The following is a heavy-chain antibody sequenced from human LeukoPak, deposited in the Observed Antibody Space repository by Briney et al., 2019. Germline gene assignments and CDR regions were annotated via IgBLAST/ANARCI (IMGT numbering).Heavy chain of an antibody. CDR2: ISYDGSNK. CDR3: AREVYYYGSGSYYCDY. J-gene: IGHJ4*02. V-gene: IGHV3-30*04. Sequence: GGSLRLSCAASGFTFSSYAMHWVRQAPGKGLEWVAVISYDGSNKYYADSVKGRFTISRDNSKNTLYLQMNSLRAEDTAVYYYAREVYYYGSGSYYCDYWGQGTLVTVSS. CDR1: GFTFSSYA. D-gene: IGHD3-10*01.